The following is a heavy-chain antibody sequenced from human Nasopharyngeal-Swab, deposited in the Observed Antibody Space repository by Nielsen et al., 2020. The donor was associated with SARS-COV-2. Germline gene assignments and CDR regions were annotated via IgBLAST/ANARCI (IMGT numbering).Heavy chain of an antibody. J-gene: IGHJ4*02. D-gene: IGHD1-26*01. Sequence: GESLKISCAASGFTFSSYEMNWVRQAPGKGLEWVSYISSSGSAIYYGDSVKGRFTISRDNAKKSLYLQMNSLRAEDTAVYYCARGRARIVGDTDFDYWVQGTLVTVSS. CDR1: GFTFSSYE. CDR2: ISSSGSAI. CDR3: ARGRARIVGDTDFDY. V-gene: IGHV3-48*03.